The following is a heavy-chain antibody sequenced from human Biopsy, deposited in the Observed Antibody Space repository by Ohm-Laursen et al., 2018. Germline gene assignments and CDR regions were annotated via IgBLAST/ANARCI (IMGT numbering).Heavy chain of an antibody. CDR1: SYTFTDYN. V-gene: IGHV1-2*02. D-gene: IGHD2-8*01. CDR3: ARDLLNGHKHFDY. CDR2: INCKTGAT. J-gene: IGHJ4*02. Sequence: ASVTVSCKASSYTFTDYNIHWMRQAPGQGLEWLGYINCKTGATNYAQKIQGTATMTRDTSISTAYLALGSLRSADTAIYYCARDLLNGHKHFDYWGQGSLVTVSS.